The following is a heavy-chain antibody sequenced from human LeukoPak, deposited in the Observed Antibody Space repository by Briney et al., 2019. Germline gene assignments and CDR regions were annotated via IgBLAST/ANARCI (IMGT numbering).Heavy chain of an antibody. V-gene: IGHV1-18*01. CDR2: ISSYNGNT. CDR3: ARLLYSYDAFDI. Sequence: SVKVSCKASGYTFTSYGISWVRQAPGQGREWMGWISSYNGNTNYAQKLQGRVTMTTDTSTSTAYMELRSLRSDDTAVYYCARLLYSYDAFDIWGQGTMVTVSS. CDR1: GYTFTSYG. J-gene: IGHJ3*02. D-gene: IGHD5-18*01.